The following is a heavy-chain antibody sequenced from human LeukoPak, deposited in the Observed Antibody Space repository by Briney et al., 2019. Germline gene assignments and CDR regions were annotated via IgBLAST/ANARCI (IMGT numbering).Heavy chain of an antibody. CDR3: ARATDSGSYNYYYGMDV. V-gene: IGHV4-59*01. D-gene: IGHD1-26*01. CDR1: GGSISSYY. CDR2: IYYSGST. J-gene: IGHJ6*02. Sequence: SETLSLTCTVSGGSISSYYWSWIRQPPGKGLEWIGYIYYSGSTNYNPSLKSRVTISVDTSKNQFSLKLSSVTAADTAVYYCARATDSGSYNYYYGMDVWGQGTTVTVSS.